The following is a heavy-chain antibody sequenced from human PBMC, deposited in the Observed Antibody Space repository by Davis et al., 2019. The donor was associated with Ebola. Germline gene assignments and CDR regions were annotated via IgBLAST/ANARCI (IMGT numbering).Heavy chain of an antibody. Sequence: GESLKISCAASGFTFSSYWMHWVRLAPGKGLVWVSRINSDGSTTTYADSVKGRFTISRDNAKNTLYLQMNSLRAEDTAVYYCARGPSTGNSFSHWGQGTLVTVSS. CDR3: ARGPSTGNSFSH. CDR1: GFTFSSYW. CDR2: INSDGSTT. V-gene: IGHV3-74*01. J-gene: IGHJ4*02. D-gene: IGHD4-23*01.